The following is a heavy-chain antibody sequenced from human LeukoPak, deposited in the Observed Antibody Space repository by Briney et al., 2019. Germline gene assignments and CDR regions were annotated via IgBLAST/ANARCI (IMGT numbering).Heavy chain of an antibody. CDR3: ARGDSSGDYFDY. J-gene: IGHJ4*02. CDR1: GGSISSSGYY. CDR2: IYYSGST. V-gene: IGHV4-39*07. Sequence: SETLSLTCTVSGGSISSSGYYWGWIRQPPGKGLEWIGSIYYSGSTYYNPSLKSRVTISVDTSKNQFSLKLSSVTAADTAVYYCARGDSSGDYFDYWGQGTLVTVSS. D-gene: IGHD3-22*01.